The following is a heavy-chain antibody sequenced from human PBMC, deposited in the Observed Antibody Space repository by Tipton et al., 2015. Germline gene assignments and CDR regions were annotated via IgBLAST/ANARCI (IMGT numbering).Heavy chain of an antibody. V-gene: IGHV5-51*01. D-gene: IGHD3-22*01. CDR1: GYSFATYW. J-gene: IGHJ3*02. CDR2: FYPGDPDT. CDR3: ARHVSFYDDTHGSDALDI. Sequence: VQLVQSGAEGKKAGESLKISCKGSGYSFATYWIGWVRQMPGKGLEWMGIFYPGDPDTRYSPSFQGRVTISADTYLSTAYLHWSSLKASDTAIYYCARHVSFYDDTHGSDALDIWAQGTMVTVSS.